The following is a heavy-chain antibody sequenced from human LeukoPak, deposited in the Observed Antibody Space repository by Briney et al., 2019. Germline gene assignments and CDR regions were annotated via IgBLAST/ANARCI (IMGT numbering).Heavy chain of an antibody. J-gene: IGHJ6*03. Sequence: KPSETLSLTCTVSGGSISSYYWSWIRQPPGKGLEWIGYIYYSGSTNYNPSLKSRVTMSVDTSKNQFSLKLSSVTAADTAVYYCARDSVRWELPDVYYYYMDVWGKGTTVTVSS. V-gene: IGHV4-59*12. CDR3: ARDSVRWELPDVYYYYMDV. CDR2: IYYSGST. D-gene: IGHD1-26*01. CDR1: GGSISSYY.